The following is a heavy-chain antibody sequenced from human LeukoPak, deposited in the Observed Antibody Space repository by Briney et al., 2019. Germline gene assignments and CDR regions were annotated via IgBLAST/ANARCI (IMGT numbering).Heavy chain of an antibody. CDR2: ISGSGGST. V-gene: IGHV3-23*01. Sequence: GGSLRLSCAASGFTFSNAWMSWVRQAPGKGLEWVSAISGSGGSTYYADSVKGRFTISRDNSKNTLYLQMNSLRAEDTAVYYCAKQLKAARPDPIFDYWGQGTLVTVSS. J-gene: IGHJ4*02. CDR3: AKQLKAARPDPIFDY. D-gene: IGHD6-6*01. CDR1: GFTFSNAW.